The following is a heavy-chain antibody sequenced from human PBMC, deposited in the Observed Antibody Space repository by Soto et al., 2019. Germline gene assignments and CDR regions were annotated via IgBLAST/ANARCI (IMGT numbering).Heavy chain of an antibody. J-gene: IGHJ4*02. Sequence: LSCAASGFPFGENAMSWVRQAPGKGLEWVSGISDSGATTYYADSVRGRFTISRDNSKNTLYLQMKSLRAEDSASYYCAKEDTSSGSLDYWGQGAMVNVS. V-gene: IGHV3-23*01. CDR3: AKEDTSSGSLDY. D-gene: IGHD6-19*01. CDR1: GFPFGENA. CDR2: ISDSGATT.